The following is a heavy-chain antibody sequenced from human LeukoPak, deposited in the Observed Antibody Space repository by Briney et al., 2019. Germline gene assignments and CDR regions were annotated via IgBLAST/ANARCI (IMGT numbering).Heavy chain of an antibody. CDR3: ARGEYSSSWYPFGAFDI. V-gene: IGHV4-59*01. J-gene: IGHJ3*02. D-gene: IGHD6-13*01. CDR2: IYYSGST. CDR1: GGSISSYY. Sequence: PSETLSLTCSVSGGSISSYYWSWIRQPPGKGLECIGYIYYSGSTKYNPSLKSRVTISVDTSKNQFSLKLSSVTAADTAVYYCARGEYSSSWYPFGAFDIWGQGTMVTVSS.